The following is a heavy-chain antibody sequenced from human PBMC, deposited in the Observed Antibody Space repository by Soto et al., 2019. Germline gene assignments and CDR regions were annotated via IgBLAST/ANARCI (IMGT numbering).Heavy chain of an antibody. CDR2: ISSSSSTI. CDR3: ARGYSSGWYNWFDP. CDR1: GFTFNNFG. D-gene: IGHD6-19*01. Sequence: GGSLRLSCAASGFTFNNFGMNWVRQAPGKGLEWVSYISSSSSTIYYADSVKGRFTISRDNAKNSLYLQMSSLRAEDTAVYYCARGYSSGWYNWFDPWGRGTLVTVSS. V-gene: IGHV3-48*01. J-gene: IGHJ5*02.